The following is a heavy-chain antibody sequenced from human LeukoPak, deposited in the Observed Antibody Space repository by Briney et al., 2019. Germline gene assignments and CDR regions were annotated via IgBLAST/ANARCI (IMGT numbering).Heavy chain of an antibody. J-gene: IGHJ4*02. CDR1: GITLSNYG. D-gene: IGHD3-22*01. CDR2: ISGSGGST. V-gene: IGHV3-23*01. CDR3: AKRAVVIRVILVGFHKEAYYFDS. Sequence: GGSLRLSCAVSGITLSNYGMSWVRQAPGKGLEWVAGISGSGGSTNFADSVKGRFTISRDNPRNTLYLQMNSLRAEDTAVYFCAKRAVVIRVILVGFHKEAYYFDSWGQGALDTVSS.